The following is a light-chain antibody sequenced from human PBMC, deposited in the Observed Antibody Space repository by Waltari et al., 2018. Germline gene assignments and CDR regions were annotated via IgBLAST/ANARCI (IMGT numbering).Light chain of an antibody. J-gene: IGKJ1*01. CDR1: QSVLYRSSNRNY. Sequence: DIVMTQSPDSLAVSLGERATINCKSSQSVLYRSSNRNYLSWYQQKSGQPPKFLMYWESTREAGVPDRFSGSGSGTDFTLTISSLQAEDVAVYYCQQYYDTPQTFGQGTKVEIK. CDR2: WES. V-gene: IGKV4-1*01. CDR3: QQYYDTPQT.